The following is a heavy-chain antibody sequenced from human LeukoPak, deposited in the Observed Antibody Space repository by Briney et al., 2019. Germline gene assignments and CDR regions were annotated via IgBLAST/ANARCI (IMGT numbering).Heavy chain of an antibody. J-gene: IGHJ3*02. Sequence: PGGSLRLSCAASGFTFSSYSMNWVRQAPGQGLEWVSSISSSSSYIYYEDSVNGRFTISRDNAKNSLYLQMNSLRAEDTAVYYCARDQYSSSWSNAFDIWGQGTMVTVSS. CDR1: GFTFSSYS. V-gene: IGHV3-21*01. CDR2: ISSSSSYI. D-gene: IGHD6-13*01. CDR3: ARDQYSSSWSNAFDI.